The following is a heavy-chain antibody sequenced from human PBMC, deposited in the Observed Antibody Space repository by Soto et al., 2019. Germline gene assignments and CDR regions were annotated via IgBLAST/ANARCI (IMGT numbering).Heavy chain of an antibody. CDR2: INPNSGGT. CDR1: GYTFSGDY. Sequence: ASVKVSCKASGYTFSGDYIHWLRQDPGQGLEWMGWINPNSGGTNYAQKFQGRVTVTRDTPTSTAYMELSRLTSDDTAVYYCARSLTEGYCTITGCYTRPLYGMDVWGQGTTVTVSS. CDR3: ARSLTEGYCTITGCYTRPLYGMDV. V-gene: IGHV1-2*02. J-gene: IGHJ6*02. D-gene: IGHD2-2*02.